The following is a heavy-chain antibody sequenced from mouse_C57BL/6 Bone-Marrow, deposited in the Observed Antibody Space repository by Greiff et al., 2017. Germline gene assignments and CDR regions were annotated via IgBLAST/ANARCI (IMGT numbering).Heavy chain of an antibody. CDR3: ARSSTFFYYFDY. CDR1: GYTFPTYP. Sequence: VKLQESGAELVKPGASVKMSCKASGYTFPTYPIEWMKQNHGKSLEWIGNFHPYNDDTKYNEKFKGKATLTVEKSSNTVYLELSRLTSDDSAVYYCARSSTFFYYFDYWGQGTTLTVSS. D-gene: IGHD5-1*01. V-gene: IGHV1-47*01. CDR2: FHPYNDDT. J-gene: IGHJ2*01.